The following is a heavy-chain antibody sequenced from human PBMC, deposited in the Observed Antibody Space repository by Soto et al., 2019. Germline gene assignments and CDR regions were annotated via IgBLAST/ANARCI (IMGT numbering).Heavy chain of an antibody. D-gene: IGHD3-16*01. CDR3: ATEWSYDYVWGTIRKFDY. CDR2: IIPMFAAA. J-gene: IGHJ4*02. V-gene: IGHV1-69*01. CDR1: GGTFNFYA. Sequence: QVLLVQSGAEVKKPGSSVKVSCKASGGTFNFYAISWVRQAPGQGLEWMGGIIPMFAAANYTQKFQGRVTIKAKDTTTTVDIARTSLINEDAAVYDCATEWSYDYVWGTIRKFDYWGQGTLVTVSS.